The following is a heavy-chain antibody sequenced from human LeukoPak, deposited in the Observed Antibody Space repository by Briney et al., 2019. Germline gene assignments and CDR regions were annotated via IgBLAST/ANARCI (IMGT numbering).Heavy chain of an antibody. CDR3: AKQVQISLNYFDY. Sequence: GGALRLSCAASGFTFSNDGIHWVRQAPGKGVDWVAVISYDGNHKYYADSVKGRFTIYTDNVVNKLYLQMNSLRAEDTAVYYCAKQVQISLNYFDYWGQGTLVTVSS. CDR2: ISYDGNHK. CDR1: GFTFSNDG. J-gene: IGHJ4*02. D-gene: IGHD5-18*01. V-gene: IGHV3-30*18.